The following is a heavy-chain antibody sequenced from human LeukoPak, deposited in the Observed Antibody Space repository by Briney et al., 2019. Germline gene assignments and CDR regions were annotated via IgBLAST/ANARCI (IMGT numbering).Heavy chain of an antibody. CDR3: AKSSGWYKEGAFDI. CDR1: GFTFSSYG. CDR2: ISYDGSNK. Sequence: GGSLRLSCAASGFTFSSYGMHWVRQAPGKGLEWVAVISYDGSNKYYADSVKGRFTISRDNSKNTLCLQMNSLRAEDTAVYYCAKSSGWYKEGAFDIWGQGTMVTVSS. J-gene: IGHJ3*02. V-gene: IGHV3-30*18. D-gene: IGHD6-19*01.